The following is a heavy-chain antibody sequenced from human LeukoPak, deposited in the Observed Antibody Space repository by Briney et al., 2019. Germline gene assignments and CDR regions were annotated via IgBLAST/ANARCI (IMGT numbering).Heavy chain of an antibody. CDR3: AKEFGYCSGSSCYRYYYYPMDV. CDR2: ISGDGGDT. Sequence: PGGSLRLSCAASRFSFDDYAMHWVRQPPGKGLEWVSVISGDGGDTDYVDSVKGRFTISRDNSKDSLYLQMNSLRTEDTALYYCAKEFGYCSGSSCYRYYYYPMDVWGQGTTVTVSS. J-gene: IGHJ6*02. V-gene: IGHV3-43*02. D-gene: IGHD2-15*01. CDR1: RFSFDDYA.